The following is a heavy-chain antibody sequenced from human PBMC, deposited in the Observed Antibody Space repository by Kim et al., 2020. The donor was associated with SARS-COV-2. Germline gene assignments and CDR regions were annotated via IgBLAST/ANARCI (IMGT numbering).Heavy chain of an antibody. J-gene: IGHJ6*02. CDR1: GFTFSSYA. CDR3: AKEYAVATHYYYYGMDV. V-gene: IGHV3-23*01. CDR2: ISGSGGST. Sequence: GGSLRLSCAASGFTFSSYAMSWVRQAPGKGLEWVSAISGSGGSTYYADSVKGRFTISRDNSKNTLYLQMNSLRAEDTAVYYCAKEYAVATHYYYYGMDVWGQGTTVTVSS. D-gene: IGHD2-21*01.